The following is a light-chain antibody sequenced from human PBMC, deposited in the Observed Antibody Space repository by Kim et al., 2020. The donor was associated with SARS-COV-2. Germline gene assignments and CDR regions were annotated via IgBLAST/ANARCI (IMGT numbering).Light chain of an antibody. CDR1: QSVSSNF. J-gene: IGKJ1*01. CDR3: QQYATSPET. V-gene: IGKV3-20*01. CDR2: SAS. Sequence: ENVLTQSPGTLSLSPGERATLSCRASQSVSSNFLAWYQQKAGQAPRLVIYSASSRASGIPDRFSGSGSGTDFTLTISTLEPEDSAVYYCQQYATSPETFGQGTKVDIK.